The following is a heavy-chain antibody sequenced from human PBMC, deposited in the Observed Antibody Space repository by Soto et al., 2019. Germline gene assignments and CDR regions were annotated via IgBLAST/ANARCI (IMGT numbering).Heavy chain of an antibody. D-gene: IGHD1-26*01. CDR3: ARGGVGATTFYYYYYGMDV. CDR2: INPNSGGT. J-gene: IGHJ6*02. CDR1: GYTFTGYC. V-gene: IGHV1-2*02. Sequence: ASVKVSCKASGYTFTGYCMHWVLQAPGEGLEWMGWINPNSGGTNYAQKFQGRVTMTRDTSISTAYMELSRLRSDDTAVYYCARGGVGATTFYYYYYGMDVWGQGTTVTVSS.